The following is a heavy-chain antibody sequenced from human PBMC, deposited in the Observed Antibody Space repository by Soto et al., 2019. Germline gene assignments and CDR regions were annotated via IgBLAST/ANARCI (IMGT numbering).Heavy chain of an antibody. J-gene: IGHJ3*01. CDR1: GYTFTMYS. CDR3: ARLGIMITSGSKDAFHV. D-gene: IGHD3-16*01. V-gene: IGHV1-3*01. CDR2: INAGNGNT. Sequence: ASVKVSCKASGYTFTMYSVHWVRQAPGQRLEWMGYINAGNGNTKYLQKFQGRVTFARDTSANTVDMELSSLSSEDTAMYYCARLGIMITSGSKDAFHVWGQGTMVTVSS.